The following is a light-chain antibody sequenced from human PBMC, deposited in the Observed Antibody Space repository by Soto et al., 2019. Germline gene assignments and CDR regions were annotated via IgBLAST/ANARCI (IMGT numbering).Light chain of an antibody. CDR2: GAS. Sequence: EIVMTQSRATLSVSPGERATLSCRASQSVSGNLAWYQQKPGQAPRLLIYGASTRATGIPARFSGSGSGTELTLTISSLQSEDFAVYYCQQYNNWPRTFGQGTKVEIK. J-gene: IGKJ1*01. CDR1: QSVSGN. CDR3: QQYNNWPRT. V-gene: IGKV3-15*01.